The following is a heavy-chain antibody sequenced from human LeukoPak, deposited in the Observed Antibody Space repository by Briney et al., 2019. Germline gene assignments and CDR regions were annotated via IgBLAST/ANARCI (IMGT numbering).Heavy chain of an antibody. CDR3: ARGGSPYAFDI. Sequence: GGSLRLSCAASGFTFSSFWMHWVRQAPGKGLVWVSGINGDGSSTSYADSVKGRFTISGDNAKNTLYLQMNSLRGEDTAVYYCARGGSPYAFDIWGQGTTVTVSS. V-gene: IGHV3-74*01. CDR1: GFTFSSFW. D-gene: IGHD2-15*01. J-gene: IGHJ3*02. CDR2: INGDGSST.